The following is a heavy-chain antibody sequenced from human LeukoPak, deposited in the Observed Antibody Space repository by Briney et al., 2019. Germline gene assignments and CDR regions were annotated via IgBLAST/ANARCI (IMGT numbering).Heavy chain of an antibody. CDR1: GFTFRSNW. J-gene: IGHJ1*01. CDR2: VQPDGSAK. Sequence: PGGSLRLSCAASGFTFRSNWMNWVRQAPRKGLEWVAHVQPDGSAKIYADSVKGRFTISRDNAKDSVYLQMNSLRVEDTAVYYCARDFFGWSSLGHWGQGTLVTVST. V-gene: IGHV3-7*01. CDR3: ARDFFGWSSLGH. D-gene: IGHD6-19*01.